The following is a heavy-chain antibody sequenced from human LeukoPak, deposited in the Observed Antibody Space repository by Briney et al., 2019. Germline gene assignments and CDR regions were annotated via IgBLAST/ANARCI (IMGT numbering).Heavy chain of an antibody. CDR3: ARLVSSGYYHYYFDY. D-gene: IGHD3-22*01. Sequence: GESLKISCKGSGYSFTSYWIGWVRQMPGKGLEWMGIIYPGDSDTRYSPSFQGQVTISADKSISTAYLQWSSLKASDTAMYYCARLVSSGYYHYYFDYWGQGTLVTVSS. CDR2: IYPGDSDT. J-gene: IGHJ4*02. CDR1: GYSFTSYW. V-gene: IGHV5-51*01.